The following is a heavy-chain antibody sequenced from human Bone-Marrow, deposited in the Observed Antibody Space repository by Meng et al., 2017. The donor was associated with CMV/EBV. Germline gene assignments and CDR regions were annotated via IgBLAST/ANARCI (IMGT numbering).Heavy chain of an antibody. Sequence: SETLSLTCAVYGGSFSGYYWSWIRQPPGKGLEWIGEINHSGSTNYNPSLKSRVTISVDTSKNQFSLKLRSVTTADTAVYYCAREKMTMVVTSFDPWGQGTLVTVSS. D-gene: IGHD4-23*01. CDR2: INHSGST. CDR1: GGSFSGYY. J-gene: IGHJ5*02. V-gene: IGHV4-34*01. CDR3: AREKMTMVVTSFDP.